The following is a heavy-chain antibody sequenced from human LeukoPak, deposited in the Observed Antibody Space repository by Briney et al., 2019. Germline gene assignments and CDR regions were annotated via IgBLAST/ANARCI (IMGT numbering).Heavy chain of an antibody. Sequence: RWASVKASCTASGYTFTGYYMHWVRQAPGQGLEWMGWINPNSGGTNYAQKFQGRVTMTRDTSISTAYMELSRLRSDDTAVYYCARDGIVVVPAAIPQDYYYGMDVWGQGTTVTVSS. CDR1: GYTFTGYY. CDR3: ARDGIVVVPAAIPQDYYYGMDV. V-gene: IGHV1-2*02. J-gene: IGHJ6*02. D-gene: IGHD2-2*01. CDR2: INPNSGGT.